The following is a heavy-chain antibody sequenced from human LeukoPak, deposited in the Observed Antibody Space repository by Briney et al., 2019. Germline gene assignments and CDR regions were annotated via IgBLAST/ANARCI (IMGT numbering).Heavy chain of an antibody. CDR1: GFPFSSYW. D-gene: IGHD1-20*01. CDR3: AKVKWKLIGYFDY. Sequence: GGSLRLSCVASGFPFSSYWMTWVRQAPGKGLEWVSVLTGDGNTYYADSVKGRFTNSRDDSKNTLFLQMNSLRAEDTAVYFCAKVKWKLIGYFDYWGQGTLVTVSS. CDR2: LTGDGNT. V-gene: IGHV3-23*01. J-gene: IGHJ4*02.